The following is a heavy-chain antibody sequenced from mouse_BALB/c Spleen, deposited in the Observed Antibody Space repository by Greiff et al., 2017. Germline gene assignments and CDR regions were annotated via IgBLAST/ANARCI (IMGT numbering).Heavy chain of an antibody. Sequence: LQQPGAELVKPGASVKMSCKASGYTFTSYNMHWVKQTPGQGLEWIGAIYPGNGDTSYNQKFKGKATLTADKSSSTAYMQLSSLTSEDSAVYYCARGNYYGSSNYAMDYWGQGTSVTVSS. CDR1: GYTFTSYN. V-gene: IGHV1-12*01. J-gene: IGHJ4*01. D-gene: IGHD1-1*01. CDR2: IYPGNGDT. CDR3: ARGNYYGSSNYAMDY.